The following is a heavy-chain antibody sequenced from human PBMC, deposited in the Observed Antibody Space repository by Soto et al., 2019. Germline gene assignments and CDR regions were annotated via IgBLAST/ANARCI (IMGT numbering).Heavy chain of an antibody. CDR3: ATHPIVVVVAATRVGGHAFDI. D-gene: IGHD2-15*01. Sequence: ASVKVSCKVSGYTLTELSMHWVRQAPGKGLEWMGGFDPEDGETIYAQKFQGRVTMTEDTSTDTAYMELSSLRSEDTAVYYCATHPIVVVVAATRVGGHAFDIWGQGTMVTVSS. CDR1: GYTLTELS. V-gene: IGHV1-24*01. CDR2: FDPEDGET. J-gene: IGHJ3*02.